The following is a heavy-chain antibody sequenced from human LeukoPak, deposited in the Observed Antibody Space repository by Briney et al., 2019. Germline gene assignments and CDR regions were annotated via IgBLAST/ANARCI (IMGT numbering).Heavy chain of an antibody. J-gene: IGHJ4*02. CDR3: AGDSRDGYIDY. D-gene: IGHD5-24*01. CDR2: INSDGSST. CDR1: GFTFSSYW. Sequence: GGSLRLSCAASGFTFSSYWMHWVRHAPGKGLVWVSRINSDGSSTSYADSVKGRFTISRDNAKNTLYLQMNSLRAEDTAVYYCAGDSRDGYIDYWGQGTLVTVSS. V-gene: IGHV3-74*01.